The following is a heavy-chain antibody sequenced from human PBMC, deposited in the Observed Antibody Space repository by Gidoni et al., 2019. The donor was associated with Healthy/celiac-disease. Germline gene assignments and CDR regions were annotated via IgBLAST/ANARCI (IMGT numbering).Heavy chain of an antibody. Sequence: QVQLQESGPGLVKPSETLSLTCTVSGGSISSYYWSWIRQPPGKGLEWIGYIYYSGSTNYNPSLKSRVTISVDTSKNQFSLKLSSVTAADTAVYYCAREKTKYYYDSSGPFDYWGQGTLVTVSS. CDR2: IYYSGST. CDR1: GGSISSYY. CDR3: AREKTKYYYDSSGPFDY. D-gene: IGHD3-22*01. V-gene: IGHV4-59*01. J-gene: IGHJ4*02.